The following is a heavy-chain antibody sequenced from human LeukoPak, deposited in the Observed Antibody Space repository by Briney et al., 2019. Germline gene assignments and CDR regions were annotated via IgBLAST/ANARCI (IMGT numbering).Heavy chain of an antibody. CDR2: INHSGST. CDR3: ARRWIQLWYGY. CDR1: GGSFSGYY. J-gene: IGHJ4*02. D-gene: IGHD5-18*01. Sequence: PSETLSLTCAVYGGSFSGYYWSWIRQPPGKGLEWIGEINHSGSTNYYPSLKSRVTISVDTSKNQFSLKLSSVTAADTAVYYCARRWIQLWYGYWGQGTLVTVSS. V-gene: IGHV4-34*01.